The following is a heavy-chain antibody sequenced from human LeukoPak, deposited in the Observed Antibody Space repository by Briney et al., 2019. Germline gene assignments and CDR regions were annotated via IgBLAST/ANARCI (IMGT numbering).Heavy chain of an antibody. CDR2: IYPADSDT. CDR1: GYSFTDYW. D-gene: IGHD3-10*01. V-gene: IGHV5-51*01. Sequence: GESLKISCKASGYSFTDYWIVWVRQMPGKGLEWMGIIYPADSDTTYSPSFEGQVTISADKSIDTVYLQWSSLKASDTATYYCARQSRDGSKTRGYYFDSWGQGTLVTVSS. CDR3: ARQSRDGSKTRGYYFDS. J-gene: IGHJ4*02.